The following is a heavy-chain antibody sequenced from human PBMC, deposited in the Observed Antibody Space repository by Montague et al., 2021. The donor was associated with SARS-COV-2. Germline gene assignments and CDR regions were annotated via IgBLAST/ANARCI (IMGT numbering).Heavy chain of an antibody. CDR2: IFHTGTP. CDR1: GGSISSGDFS. J-gene: IGHJ5*02. Sequence: TLSLTCSLSGGSISSGDFSWSWIRPPPGKGLEWIGHIFHTGTPHYSPSLKSRVTISIDRSKNQFSLNLDSVTAADTAVYYCARLKVAPNGGWNWFDPWGQGILVTVSS. D-gene: IGHD6-19*01. V-gene: IGHV4-30-2*01. CDR3: ARLKVAPNGGWNWFDP.